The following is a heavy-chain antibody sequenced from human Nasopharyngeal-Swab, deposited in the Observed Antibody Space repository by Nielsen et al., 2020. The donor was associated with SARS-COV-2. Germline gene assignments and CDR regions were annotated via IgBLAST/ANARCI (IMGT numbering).Heavy chain of an antibody. J-gene: IGHJ5*02. CDR2: IYPGDSDT. CDR3: ARLQPPVVMAPTGGWFDP. D-gene: IGHD5-24*01. CDR1: GYSFTSYW. Sequence: GGSLRLSCKGSGYSFTSYWIGWVRQMPGKGLEWMGIIYPGDSDTRYGPSFQGQVTISADKSISTAYLQWSSLKASDPAMYYCARLQPPVVMAPTGGWFDPWGQGTLVTVSS. V-gene: IGHV5-51*01.